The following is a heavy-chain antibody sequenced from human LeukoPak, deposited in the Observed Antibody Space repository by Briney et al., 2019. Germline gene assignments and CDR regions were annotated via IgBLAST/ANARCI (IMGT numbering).Heavy chain of an antibody. CDR1: GYTFTSYG. D-gene: IGHD3-10*01. CDR2: ISAYNGNT. CDR3: ARPRLARGSGFDP. V-gene: IGHV1-18*04. J-gene: IGHJ5*02. Sequence: AAVKVSFKSSGYTFTSYGISWVRQPPAQGLEWMGLISAYNGNTNYAQKLQGRVTMTTDTSTRRAYMELRSPRSDERAVYYCARPRLARGSGFDPWGEGTLVTVSS.